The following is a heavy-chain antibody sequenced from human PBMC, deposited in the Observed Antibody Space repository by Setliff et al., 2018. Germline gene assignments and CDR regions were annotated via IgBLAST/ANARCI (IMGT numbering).Heavy chain of an antibody. Sequence: GGSLRFSCAASGFSFNGYAMNWVRQAPGRGLEWVSYISSTSSSIYYADSVKGRFTISRDNAKNSLYLQMDSLRAEDTAVYYCAKVGIFGGGYFDFWGQGTLVTVSS. V-gene: IGHV3-48*01. CDR1: GFSFNGYA. CDR3: AKVGIFGGGYFDF. CDR2: ISSTSSSI. D-gene: IGHD3-3*01. J-gene: IGHJ4*02.